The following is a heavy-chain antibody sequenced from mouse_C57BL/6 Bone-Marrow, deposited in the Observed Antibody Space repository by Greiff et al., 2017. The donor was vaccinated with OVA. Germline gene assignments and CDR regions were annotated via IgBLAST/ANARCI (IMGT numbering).Heavy chain of an antibody. Sequence: VQLQQSGAELVRPGTSVKMSCKASGYTFTNYWIGWAKQRPGHGLEWIGDIYPGGGYTNYNEKFKGKATLTADKSSSTAYMQFSSLTSEDSAIYYCARVLYYYGSSPYYYAMDYWGQGTSVTVSS. J-gene: IGHJ4*01. CDR2: IYPGGGYT. V-gene: IGHV1-63*01. D-gene: IGHD1-1*01. CDR1: GYTFTNYW. CDR3: ARVLYYYGSSPYYYAMDY.